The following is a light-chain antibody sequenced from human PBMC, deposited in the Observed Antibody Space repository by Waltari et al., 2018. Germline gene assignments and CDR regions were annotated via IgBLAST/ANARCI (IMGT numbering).Light chain of an antibody. J-gene: IGKJ2*01. CDR2: GTS. CDR3: QQSYSTPHT. Sequence: EIVMTQSPVTLSVSPGERAALSCRPSQSVRTNLAWYQQRPGQTSRLLIYGTSTRATENPARFSGSGSGTEFTLTISSLQSEDFAVYYCQQSYSTPHTFGQGTKLEIK. V-gene: IGKV3-15*01. CDR1: QSVRTN.